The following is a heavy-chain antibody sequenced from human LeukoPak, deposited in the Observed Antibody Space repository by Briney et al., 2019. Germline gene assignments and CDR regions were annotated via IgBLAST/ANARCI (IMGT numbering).Heavy chain of an antibody. J-gene: IGHJ3*02. V-gene: IGHV1-18*01. D-gene: IGHD1-26*01. CDR2: ISAYNGNT. CDR1: GYTFTSYG. Sequence: ASVKVSCKASGYTFTSYGISWVRQAPRQGLEWMGWISAYNGNTNYAQKLQGRVTMTTDTSTSTAYMELRSLRSDDTAVYYCARDYGSFTSSAFDIWGQGTMVTVSS. CDR3: ARDYGSFTSSAFDI.